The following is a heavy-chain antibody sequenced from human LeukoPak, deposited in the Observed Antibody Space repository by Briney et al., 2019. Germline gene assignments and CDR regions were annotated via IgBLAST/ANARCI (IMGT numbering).Heavy chain of an antibody. D-gene: IGHD1-26*01. CDR3: ARQNSGSYYWFDP. Sequence: SETLSLTCAVYGGSFSGYYWSWIRQPPGKGLEWIGEINHSGNTNYNPSLKSRVTISVDTSKNQFSLKLSSVTAADTAVYYCARQNSGSYYWFDPWGQGTLVTVSS. CDR2: INHSGNT. CDR1: GGSFSGYY. J-gene: IGHJ5*02. V-gene: IGHV4-34*01.